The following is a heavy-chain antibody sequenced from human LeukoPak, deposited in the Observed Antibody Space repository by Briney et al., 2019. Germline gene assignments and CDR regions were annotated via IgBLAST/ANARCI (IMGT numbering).Heavy chain of an antibody. D-gene: IGHD4-17*01. Sequence: GRSLRLSCAASGFTFSSYAIHWVRQAPGKGLEWVAVISYDGSNKYYADSVKGRFTISRDNSKNTLYLQMNSLRAEDTAVYYCAAVTLYYYGMDVWGQGTTVTVSS. CDR2: ISYDGSNK. V-gene: IGHV3-30-3*01. CDR1: GFTFSSYA. J-gene: IGHJ6*02. CDR3: AAVTLYYYGMDV.